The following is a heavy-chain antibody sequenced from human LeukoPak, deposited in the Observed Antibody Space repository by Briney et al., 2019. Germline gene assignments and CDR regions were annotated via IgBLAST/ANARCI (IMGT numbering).Heavy chain of an antibody. CDR3: ASLYSGSYPSTDAFDI. D-gene: IGHD1-26*01. CDR2: INPSGGST. J-gene: IGHJ3*02. CDR1: GYTFTSYY. Sequence: GESLKISCKASGYTFTSYYMYWVRQAPGQGLEWMGIINPSGGSTSYAQKFQGRVTMTRDTSTSTVYMELSSLRSEDTAVYYCASLYSGSYPSTDAFDIWGQGTMVTVSS. V-gene: IGHV1-46*01.